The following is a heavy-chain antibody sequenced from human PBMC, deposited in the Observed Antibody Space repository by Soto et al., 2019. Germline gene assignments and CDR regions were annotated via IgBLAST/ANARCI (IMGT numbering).Heavy chain of an antibody. V-gene: IGHV3-30*03. Sequence: QVQLVESGGGVVQPGRSLRLSCAASGFSFSYYAMHWVRQAPGKGLEWVAVIAYDASKKYYADSVKGRFTISRDNSKKRQYVQMNSLRDEDTAVYYCSSPYCSGGSCYLTEYFQHWGQGTLVTVSS. CDR2: IAYDASKK. D-gene: IGHD2-15*01. CDR1: GFSFSYYA. J-gene: IGHJ1*01. CDR3: SSPYCSGGSCYLTEYFQH.